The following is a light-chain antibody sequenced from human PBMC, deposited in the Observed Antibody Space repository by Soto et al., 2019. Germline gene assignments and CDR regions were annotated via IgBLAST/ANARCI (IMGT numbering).Light chain of an antibody. CDR2: AVS. J-gene: IGKJ4*01. Sequence: DIQLTQSPSFLSASVGDRVTITCRASQGISSYLAWYQQKPGKAPKLLIYAVSTLQSGVPSRFSGSGSGTEFPLTIRSLQPEDFANYYCKKLNSYPLHFGGGTKGEIK. CDR3: KKLNSYPLH. CDR1: QGISSY. V-gene: IGKV1-9*01.